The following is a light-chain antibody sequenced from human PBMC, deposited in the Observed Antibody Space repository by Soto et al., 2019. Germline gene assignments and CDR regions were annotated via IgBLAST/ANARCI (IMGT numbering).Light chain of an antibody. Sequence: QSVLTQPASVSGSPGQSITISCTGTSSDVGGYNYVSWYQQHPGKAPRLMIYEVSNRPSGVSNRFSGSKSGNTASLTISGLQAEDEGDYYCASYTGSISSTLVVFGGGTQLTVL. CDR3: ASYTGSISSTLVV. V-gene: IGLV2-14*01. CDR2: EVS. J-gene: IGLJ3*02. CDR1: SSDVGGYNY.